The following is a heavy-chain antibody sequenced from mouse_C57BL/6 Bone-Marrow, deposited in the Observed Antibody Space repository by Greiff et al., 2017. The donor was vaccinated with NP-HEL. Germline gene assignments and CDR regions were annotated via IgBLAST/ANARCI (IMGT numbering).Heavy chain of an antibody. J-gene: IGHJ3*01. CDR1: GYTFTSYG. V-gene: IGHV1-81*01. D-gene: IGHD1-1*01. CDR3: SREGVRSLAWFAY. CDR2: IYPRSGNT. Sequence: VQLQQSGAELARPGASVKLSCKASGYTFTSYGISWVKQRTGQGLEWIGEIYPRSGNTYYNEKFKGKATLTADKSSSTAYMELRSLTSEDSAVYFFSREGVRSLAWFAYWGQGTLVTVSA.